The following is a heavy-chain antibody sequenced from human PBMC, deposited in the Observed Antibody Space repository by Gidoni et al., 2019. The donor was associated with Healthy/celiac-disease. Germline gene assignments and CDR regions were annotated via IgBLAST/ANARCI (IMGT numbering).Heavy chain of an antibody. CDR2: ISGSGGST. CDR1: GFTFSSYA. CDR3: ARANYYDSSGYYYNPDPVDY. D-gene: IGHD3-22*01. V-gene: IGHV3-23*01. J-gene: IGHJ4*02. Sequence: EVQLLESGGGLVQPGGSLRLSCAASGFTFSSYAMSWVRQAPGKGLEWVSAISGSGGSTYYADSVKGRFTISRDNSKNTLYLQMNSLRAEDTAVYYCARANYYDSSGYYYNPDPVDYWGQGTLVTVSS.